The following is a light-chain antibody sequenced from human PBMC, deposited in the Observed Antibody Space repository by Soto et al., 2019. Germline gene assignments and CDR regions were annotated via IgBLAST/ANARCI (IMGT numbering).Light chain of an antibody. J-gene: IGKJ3*01. Sequence: EIVLTQSPATLSLSPGERATLSCRASQSISSYLAWYQQKPGQAPRLLIYDASNRATGIPARFSGSGSGTDFTLTLSSLEPEDFAVYYCQQRSSWPRPFGPGTKVDIK. V-gene: IGKV3-11*01. CDR3: QQRSSWPRP. CDR1: QSISSY. CDR2: DAS.